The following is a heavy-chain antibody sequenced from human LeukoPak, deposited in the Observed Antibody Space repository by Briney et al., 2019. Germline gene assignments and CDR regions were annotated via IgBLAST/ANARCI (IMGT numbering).Heavy chain of an antibody. J-gene: IGHJ4*02. CDR3: ARDVDTAMVYYFDF. V-gene: IGHV3-30*03. Sequence: PGGSLRLSCAASGFTFSSYGMHWVRQPPGKGLELVAVISYDGSNKYYADSVKGRFTISRDNSKNTLYLQMNSLRAEDTAVYYCARDVDTAMVYYFDFWGQGTLVTVSS. D-gene: IGHD5-18*01. CDR2: ISYDGSNK. CDR1: GFTFSSYG.